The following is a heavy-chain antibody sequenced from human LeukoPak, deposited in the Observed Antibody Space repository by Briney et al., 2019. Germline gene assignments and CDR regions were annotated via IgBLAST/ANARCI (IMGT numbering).Heavy chain of an antibody. D-gene: IGHD6-6*01. CDR1: GFSFSRNG. J-gene: IGHJ4*02. CDR3: TTYSSSQRAFDY. Sequence: GGSLRLSCAASGFSFSRNGMHWVRQAPGKGLEWVAFIQYDVSSEYYADSVKGRFTISRDNSKNTLYLQMNSLRAEDTAVYYCTTYSSSQRAFDYWGQGTLVTVSS. V-gene: IGHV3-30*02. CDR2: IQYDVSSE.